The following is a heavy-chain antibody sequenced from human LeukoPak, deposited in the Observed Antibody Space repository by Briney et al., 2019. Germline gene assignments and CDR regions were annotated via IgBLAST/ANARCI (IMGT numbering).Heavy chain of an antibody. D-gene: IGHD2-2*01. CDR2: IKQDGSEK. J-gene: IGHJ4*02. V-gene: IGHV3-7*01. Sequence: HPGGSLRLSCAASGFTFSSYWMSWVRQAPGKGLEWVANIKQDGSEKYYVDSVEGRFTISRDNAKNSLYLQMNSLRVEDTAVYYCARLKLLWSNYFDYWGQGTLVTVSS. CDR3: ARLKLLWSNYFDY. CDR1: GFTFSSYW.